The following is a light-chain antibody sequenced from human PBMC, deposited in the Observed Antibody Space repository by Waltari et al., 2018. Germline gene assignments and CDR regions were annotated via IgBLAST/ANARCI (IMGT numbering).Light chain of an antibody. CDR2: AAS. V-gene: IGKV1-9*01. CDR3: QQLNS. CDR1: QGISSY. J-gene: IGKJ3*01. Sequence: DIQLTQSPSCLSASVGDRVTIPCRASQGISSYLAWYQQKPGKAPKLLIYAASTLQSGVPSRFSGSGSGTEFTLTISSLQPEDFATYYCQQLNSFGPGTKVDIK.